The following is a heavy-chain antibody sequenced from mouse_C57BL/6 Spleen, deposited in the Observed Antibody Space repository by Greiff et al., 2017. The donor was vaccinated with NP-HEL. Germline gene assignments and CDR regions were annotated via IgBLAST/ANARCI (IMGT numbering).Heavy chain of an antibody. CDR3: ARGYLIYYGNYYAMDY. D-gene: IGHD2-1*01. CDR2: IYPGSGST. J-gene: IGHJ4*01. CDR1: GYTFTSYW. V-gene: IGHV1-55*01. Sequence: VQLQQPGAELVKPGASVKMSCKASGYTFTSYWITWVKQRPGQGLEWIGDIYPGSGSTNYNEKFKSKATLTVDTSSSTAYMQLSSLTSEDSAVYYCARGYLIYYGNYYAMDYWGQGTSVTVSS.